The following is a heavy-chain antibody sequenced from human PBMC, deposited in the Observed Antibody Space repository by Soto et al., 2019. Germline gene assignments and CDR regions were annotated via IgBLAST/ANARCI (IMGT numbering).Heavy chain of an antibody. V-gene: IGHV3-73*01. CDR1: GFTFSGSA. CDR2: IRGKANSYAT. J-gene: IGHJ6*02. D-gene: IGHD3-3*01. CDR3: TSTSGPYYDFWSGYYRPLDYYGMDV. Sequence: GGSLRLSCAASGFTFSGSAMHWVRQAPGKGLEWVGRIRGKANSYATAYAASVKGRFTISRDDSRNTAYLQMNSLKTEDTAVYYCTSTSGPYYDFWSGYYRPLDYYGMDVWGQGTTVTVSS.